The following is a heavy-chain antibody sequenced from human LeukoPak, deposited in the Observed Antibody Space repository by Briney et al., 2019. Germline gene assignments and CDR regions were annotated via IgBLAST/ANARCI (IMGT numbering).Heavy chain of an antibody. D-gene: IGHD2-2*01. CDR2: IYYSGST. Sequence: SETLSLTCTVSGGSISSGGYYWSWIRQHPGKGLEWIGYIYYSGSTYYNPSLKSRVTISVDTSKNQFSLKLSSVTAADTAVYYCARRVSCSSTSCSPTVSPRYFDLWGRGTLVTVSS. J-gene: IGHJ2*01. CDR1: GGSISSGGYY. V-gene: IGHV4-31*03. CDR3: ARRVSCSSTSCSPTVSPRYFDL.